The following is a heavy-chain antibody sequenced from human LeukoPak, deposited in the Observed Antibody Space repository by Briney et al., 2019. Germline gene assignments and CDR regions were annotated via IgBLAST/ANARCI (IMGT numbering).Heavy chain of an antibody. CDR3: ARGSSSDRNYYYYYMDV. CDR1: GYIFSSYG. V-gene: IGHV1-18*01. Sequence: ASVKVSCKTSGYIFSSYGISWVRQAPGQGLEWRGWITAYNGHTNYAQKFQGRVTMTTDTSTSTASMELRSLRSDDTAMYYCARGSSSDRNYYYYYMDVWGKGTTVTVSS. D-gene: IGHD6-6*01. J-gene: IGHJ6*03. CDR2: ITAYNGHT.